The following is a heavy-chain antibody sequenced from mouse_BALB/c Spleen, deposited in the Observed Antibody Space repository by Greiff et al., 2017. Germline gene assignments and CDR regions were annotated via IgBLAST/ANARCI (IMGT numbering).Heavy chain of an antibody. V-gene: IGHV1-14*01. CDR3: ARSGQLDYYAMDY. Sequence: VQLQQSGPELVKPGASVKMSCKASGYTFTSYVMYWVKQKPGQGLEWIGYINPYNDGTKYNEKFKGKATLTSDKSTSTAYVELSSLTSEDSAVYYCARSGQLDYYAMDYWGQGTSVTVSS. J-gene: IGHJ4*01. D-gene: IGHD3-1*01. CDR2: INPYNDGT. CDR1: GYTFTSYV.